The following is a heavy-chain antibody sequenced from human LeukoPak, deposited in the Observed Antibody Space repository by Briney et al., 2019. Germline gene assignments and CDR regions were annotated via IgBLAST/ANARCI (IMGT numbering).Heavy chain of an antibody. CDR3: ATIKRGNIFGYFDF. D-gene: IGHD5-18*01. CDR2: LYDYGRT. V-gene: IGHV4-59*11. J-gene: IGHJ4*02. CDR1: GGSISSHY. Sequence: PSETLSLTCTVSGGSISSHYWSWIRQPPGKGLEWIGYLYDYGRTKHNPSLNSRLTLSADTSKNQFSLRLSPVTAADTAVYFCATIKRGNIFGYFDFWGQGILVAVSS.